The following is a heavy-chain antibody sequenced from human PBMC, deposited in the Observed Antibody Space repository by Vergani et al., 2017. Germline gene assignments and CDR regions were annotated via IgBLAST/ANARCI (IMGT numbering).Heavy chain of an antibody. J-gene: IGHJ4*02. CDR2: ISGSGCST. CDR1: GFTFSSYA. V-gene: IGHV3-23*01. D-gene: IGHD3-10*01. CDR3: AKGGYGSGSAHFDY. Sequence: EVQLLESGGGLVQPGGSLRLSCAASGFTFSSYAMSWVRQAPGKGLEWVSAISGSGCSTYYADTVKGRFTISRDNNKNTLYLQMNSLRAEDTAVYYCAKGGYGSGSAHFDYWGQGTLVTVYS.